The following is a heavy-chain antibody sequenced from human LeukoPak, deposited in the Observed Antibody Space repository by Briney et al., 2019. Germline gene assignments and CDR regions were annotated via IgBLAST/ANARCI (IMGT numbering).Heavy chain of an antibody. CDR1: GFTFNYYD. CDR3: ARGVSYYYDNSGHPGWYFDL. CDR2: IRTTGDT. J-gene: IGHJ2*01. D-gene: IGHD3-22*01. V-gene: IGHV3-13*01. Sequence: GGSLRLSCAVSGFTFNYYDMHWVRQAPGKRLEWVSAIRTTGDTHYPDSVKGRFAMSREDAKNSVHLQMNTLRGDTAVYYCARGVSYYYDNSGHPGWYFDLWGRGTLVTVSS.